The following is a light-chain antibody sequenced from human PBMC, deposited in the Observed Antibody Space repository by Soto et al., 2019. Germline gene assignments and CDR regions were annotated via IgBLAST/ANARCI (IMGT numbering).Light chain of an antibody. CDR3: QQYSSYSYT. CDR1: QSTSSW. CDR2: KTS. V-gene: IGKV1-5*03. J-gene: IGKJ2*01. Sequence: DIQMTQSPSTLSASVGDRVTITCRASQSTSSWLAWYQQKPGKAPKLLIYKTSTLESGVPSRFSGSGAGTEFTLTIGGLQPVDFATYYCQQYSSYSYTFGQGTKLVIK.